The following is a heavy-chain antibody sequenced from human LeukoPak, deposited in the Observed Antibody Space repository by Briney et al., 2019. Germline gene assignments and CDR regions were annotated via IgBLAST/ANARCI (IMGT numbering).Heavy chain of an antibody. J-gene: IGHJ2*01. Sequence: SETLSLTCTVSGGSISSDYWHWIRQPPGKGLEWIGYIHYTGSTNYNPSLKSRVTISVDTSKTQFSLKLTSVTAADTAVYYCAGVTVVTPSWFFGLWGRGTLVTVSS. CDR1: GGSISSDY. CDR2: IHYTGST. V-gene: IGHV4-59*01. D-gene: IGHD4-23*01. CDR3: AGVTVVTPSWFFGL.